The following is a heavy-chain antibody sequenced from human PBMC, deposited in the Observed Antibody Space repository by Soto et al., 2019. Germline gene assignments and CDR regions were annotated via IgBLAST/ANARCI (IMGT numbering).Heavy chain of an antibody. CDR2: ILYDGSNK. V-gene: IGHV3-30-3*01. Sequence: QVQLVESGGGVVQPGRSLRLSCAASGFTFSSYAMHWVRQAPGEGLEWVAVILYDGSNKYYVDSVKGRFTISRDSSKNTLYLQMNSLRAEDTAVYYCARGSALSGNYFYYGMDVWGQGTTVTVSS. CDR1: GFTFSSYA. D-gene: IGHD1-20*01. CDR3: ARGSALSGNYFYYGMDV. J-gene: IGHJ6*02.